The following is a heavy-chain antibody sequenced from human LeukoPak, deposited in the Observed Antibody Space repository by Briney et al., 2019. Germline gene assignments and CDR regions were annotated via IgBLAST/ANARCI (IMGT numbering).Heavy chain of an antibody. CDR2: IKQDGSEK. D-gene: IGHD3-16*02. J-gene: IGHJ4*02. Sequence: PGGSLRLSCAASGFTFRSYAMTWVRQAPGKGLEWVANIKQDGSEKYYVDSVKGRFTISRDNAKNSLYLQMNSLRAEDTAVYYCARDQKGDMITFGGVIVITPDYWGQGTLVTVSS. CDR1: GFTFRSYA. CDR3: ARDQKGDMITFGGVIVITPDY. V-gene: IGHV3-7*01.